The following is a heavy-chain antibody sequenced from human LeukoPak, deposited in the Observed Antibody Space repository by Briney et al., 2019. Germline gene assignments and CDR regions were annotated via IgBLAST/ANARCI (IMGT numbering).Heavy chain of an antibody. CDR2: IYYSGST. D-gene: IGHD7-27*01. V-gene: IGHV4-59*01. CDR3: ARGGSWRTGAHFDY. CDR1: GGSITSDY. Sequence: KASETLSLTCTLSGGSITSDYWSWIRQPPGKGLEWIGYIYYSGSTNYNPSLKSRVTISVDTSKNQFSLKLSSVTAADTAVYYCARGGSWRTGAHFDYWGQGTLVTVSS. J-gene: IGHJ4*02.